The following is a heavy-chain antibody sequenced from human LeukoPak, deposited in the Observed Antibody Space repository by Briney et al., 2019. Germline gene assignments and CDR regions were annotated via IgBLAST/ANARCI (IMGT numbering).Heavy chain of an antibody. Sequence: GALRLSCAASGFTFSSYAMSWVRQAPGKGLEWILAISGSGGSTYYADSVKGRFTISRDNSKNTLSLQLNSLRAEDTALYYCARGFVLGAAKNYFDYWGQGALVTVSS. CDR1: GFTFSSYA. CDR3: ARGFVLGAAKNYFDY. J-gene: IGHJ4*02. CDR2: ISGSGGST. D-gene: IGHD2-21*02. V-gene: IGHV3-23*01.